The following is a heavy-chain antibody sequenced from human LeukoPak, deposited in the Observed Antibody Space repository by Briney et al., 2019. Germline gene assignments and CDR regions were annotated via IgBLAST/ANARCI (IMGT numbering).Heavy chain of an antibody. Sequence: TGGSLRLSCAASGFTVSIHYMSWLPQAPGKGLEWVSVIYSGGSTYYADSVKGRFTISRDNSKITLYLRMNSVRAEDTAVYYCARERSAGPFDYWGQGTLVTVSS. D-gene: IGHD1-1*01. J-gene: IGHJ4*02. CDR3: ARERSAGPFDY. CDR2: IYSGGST. V-gene: IGHV3-66*01. CDR1: GFTVSIHY.